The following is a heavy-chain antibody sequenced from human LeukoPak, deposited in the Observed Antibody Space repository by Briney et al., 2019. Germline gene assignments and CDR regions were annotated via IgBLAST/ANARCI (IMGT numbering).Heavy chain of an antibody. CDR3: ARERGWYDY. V-gene: IGHV3-64*02. Sequence: GGSLRLSCAASGFTFSTFPMHWVRQAPGKGLEYVSAISSNGGSTYYADSVKGRFTISRDNSNNTLYLQMGSLRAEDMAVYYCARERGWYDYWGQGTLVTVSS. J-gene: IGHJ4*02. D-gene: IGHD6-19*01. CDR1: GFTFSTFP. CDR2: ISSNGGST.